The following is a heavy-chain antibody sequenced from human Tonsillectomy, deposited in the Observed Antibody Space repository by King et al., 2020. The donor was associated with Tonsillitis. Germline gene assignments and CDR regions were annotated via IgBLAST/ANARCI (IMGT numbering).Heavy chain of an antibody. V-gene: IGHV3-30*03. D-gene: IGHD6-13*01. J-gene: IGHJ3*02. CDR3: ASKYSSSWYNFNAFDI. CDR2: ISYDGSNK. Sequence: VQLVESGGGVVQPGRSLRLSCAASGFTFSSYGMHWVRQAPGKGLEWVAVISYDGSNKYYADSVKGRFTISRDNSKNTLYLQTNSLRAEDTAVYYCASKYSSSWYNFNAFDIWGQGTMVTVSS. CDR1: GFTFSSYG.